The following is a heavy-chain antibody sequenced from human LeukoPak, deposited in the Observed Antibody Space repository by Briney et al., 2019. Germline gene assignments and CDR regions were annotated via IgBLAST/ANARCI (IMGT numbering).Heavy chain of an antibody. J-gene: IGHJ6*03. V-gene: IGHV3-21*01. D-gene: IGHD6-13*01. Sequence: PGGSLRLSCAASGFTFSSYNMNWVRQAPGKGREWVSSITSSSSHIYYADSVKGRFTISRDNAKNSLYLQIDSLRAEDTAVYYCARDPYSGSYVDYYYYYYMDVWGKGTTVTISS. CDR1: GFTFSSYN. CDR3: ARDPYSGSYVDYYYYYYMDV. CDR2: ITSSSSHI.